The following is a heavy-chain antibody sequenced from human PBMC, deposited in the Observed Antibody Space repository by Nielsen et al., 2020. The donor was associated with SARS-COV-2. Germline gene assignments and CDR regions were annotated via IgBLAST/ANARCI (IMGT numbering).Heavy chain of an antibody. D-gene: IGHD6-6*01. J-gene: IGHJ3*02. CDR3: ASLERQPSIAARPGAFDI. CDR2: IYYSGST. CDR1: GGSISSGGYY. Sequence: SETLSLTCTVSGGSISSGGYYWSWIRQHPGKGLEWIGHIYYSGSTYYNPSLKSRVTISVDTSKNQFSLKLSSVTAADTAVYYCASLERQPSIAARPGAFDIWGQGTMVTVSS. V-gene: IGHV4-31*03.